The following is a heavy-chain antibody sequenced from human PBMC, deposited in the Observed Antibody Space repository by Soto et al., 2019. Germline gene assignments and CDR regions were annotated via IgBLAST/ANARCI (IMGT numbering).Heavy chain of an antibody. CDR2: IRNQTYSETT. V-gene: IGHV3-49*04. CDR3: TSAGSPGMSYLFDS. J-gene: IGHJ4*02. D-gene: IGHD3-10*01. Sequence: GGSLRLSCTASVLTFGNYAISWVRQAPGKGLEWVGLIRNQTYSETTQYAPSLKGRFTISRDDSNSIAYLQMSSLQVDDSAIYYCTSAGSPGMSYLFDSWGQGVLVTVSS. CDR1: VLTFGNYA.